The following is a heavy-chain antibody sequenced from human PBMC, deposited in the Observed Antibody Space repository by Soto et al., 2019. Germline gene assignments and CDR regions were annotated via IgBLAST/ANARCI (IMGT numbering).Heavy chain of an antibody. V-gene: IGHV3-53*01. CDR1: GFTVSNNY. D-gene: IGHD3-22*01. Sequence: EVQLVESGGGLIQPGGSLRLYCAASGFTVSNNYMSWVRQAPGKGLEWVSVIYGGGSTYYADSVKGRVTISRDNSKNTLFLQMKSLRAEDTAVYYCARDRRSAYYSDAFDFWGQGTMVTVSS. J-gene: IGHJ3*01. CDR3: ARDRRSAYYSDAFDF. CDR2: IYGGGST.